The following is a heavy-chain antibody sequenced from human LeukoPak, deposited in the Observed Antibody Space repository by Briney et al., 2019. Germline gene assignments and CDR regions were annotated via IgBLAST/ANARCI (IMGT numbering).Heavy chain of an antibody. CDR1: GFAFRSYS. CDR2: ISSSGTYI. Sequence: PGGSLRLSCAASGFAFRSYSMNWVRQAPGKGLEWVSVISSSGTYIYYADSVKGRFTISRDNAKNSLYLQMNSLRADDTAVYYCARDPYSSSSTAAQGDVWGQGTTVTVSS. CDR3: ARDPYSSSSTAAQGDV. V-gene: IGHV3-21*01. D-gene: IGHD6-6*01. J-gene: IGHJ6*02.